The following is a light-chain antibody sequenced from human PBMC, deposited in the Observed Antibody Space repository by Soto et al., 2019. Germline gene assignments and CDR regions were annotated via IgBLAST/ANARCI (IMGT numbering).Light chain of an antibody. V-gene: IGLV2-14*01. CDR3: ISYTTRGTLYV. CDR1: SRDVATYNY. Sequence: QSALTQPASVSGSPGQSITISCTGTSRDVATYNYVSWYQHHPGKAPKLMIYEVSNRPSGVSNRFSGSKSGDTASQTISGLQAEDEADYYCISYTTRGTLYVFGTGTKLTVL. J-gene: IGLJ1*01. CDR2: EVS.